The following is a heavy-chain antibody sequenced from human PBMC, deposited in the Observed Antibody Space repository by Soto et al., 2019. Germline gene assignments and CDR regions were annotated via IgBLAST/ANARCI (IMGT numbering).Heavy chain of an antibody. CDR1: GASISSGGYY. Sequence: SETRSLSCTVSGASISSGGYYWSWLRQHPGKGPEWIGFTYYSGTTYYNPSLKSRVTISVDTSKNQFSLKLTSVTAADTAVYYCARRTVVLSGPDGDDSWGQGTLVT. CDR2: TYYSGTT. CDR3: ARRTVVLSGPDGDDS. V-gene: IGHV4-31*03. D-gene: IGHD2-2*01. J-gene: IGHJ4*02.